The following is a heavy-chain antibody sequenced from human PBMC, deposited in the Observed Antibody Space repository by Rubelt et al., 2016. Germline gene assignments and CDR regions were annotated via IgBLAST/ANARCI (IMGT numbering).Heavy chain of an antibody. J-gene: IGHJ4*02. V-gene: IGHV3-21*01. CDR2: ISSSSSYI. Sequence: VRQAPGKRLEWVSSISSSSSYIYYADSVKGRFTISRDNAKNSLYLQMNSLRAEDTAVYYCARNWGRLFYFDYWGQGTLVTVSS. CDR3: ARNWGRLFYFDY. D-gene: IGHD7-27*01.